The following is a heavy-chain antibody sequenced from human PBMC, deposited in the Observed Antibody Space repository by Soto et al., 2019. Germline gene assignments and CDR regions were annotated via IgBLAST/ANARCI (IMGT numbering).Heavy chain of an antibody. D-gene: IGHD3-22*01. CDR2: IYSNGGST. V-gene: IGHV3-64D*06. CDR1: GFTFSNYA. Sequence: GGSMRLSCSASGFTFSNYAMHWVRQAPGKGLEYVSAIYSNGGSTFYADSVRGRFTISRDNSKNTLYLQMSSLRAEDTAVYYCVKDRYYYDSSAYRSAYWGQGTLVTVSS. J-gene: IGHJ4*02. CDR3: VKDRYYYDSSAYRSAY.